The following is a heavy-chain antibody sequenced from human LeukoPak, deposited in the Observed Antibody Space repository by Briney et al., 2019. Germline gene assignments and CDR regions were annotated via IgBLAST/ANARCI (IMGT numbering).Heavy chain of an antibody. J-gene: IGHJ4*01. CDR2: IGTSSNNI. V-gene: IGHV3-21*01. Sequence: GGSLRLSCAASGFTFSRYAMTWVRQAPGKGLEWVSSIGTSSNNIYYTDSVKGRFTISRDNAKDSLYLQMNSLRAEDTAVYYCARDEGTSGYDLLDYWGQGTLVTVSS. CDR3: ARDEGTSGYDLLDY. D-gene: IGHD5-12*01. CDR1: GFTFSRYA.